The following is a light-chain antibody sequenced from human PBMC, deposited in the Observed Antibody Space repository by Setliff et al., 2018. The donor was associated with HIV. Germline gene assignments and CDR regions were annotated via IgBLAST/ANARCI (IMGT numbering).Light chain of an antibody. Sequence: QSALTQPASVSGSPEQSITISCTGTSSDVGSYDFVSWYQQHPGKVPKLLIYDVTGRNSGVSHRFSGSKSGTTASLTISGLQAEDEADYYCSSYTTNWKYVFGTGTRAPS. CDR1: SSDVGSYDF. CDR3: SSYTTNWKYV. CDR2: DVT. J-gene: IGLJ1*01. V-gene: IGLV2-14*03.